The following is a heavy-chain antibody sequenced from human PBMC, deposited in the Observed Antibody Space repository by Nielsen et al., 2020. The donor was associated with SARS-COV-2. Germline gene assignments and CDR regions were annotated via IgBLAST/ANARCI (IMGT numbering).Heavy chain of an antibody. D-gene: IGHD2-15*01. CDR1: GFSLSSNGEA. J-gene: IGHJ5*01. V-gene: IGHV2-5*04. Sequence: SGPTLVKPTQTLTLTCAFSGFSLSSNGEAVGWIRQPPGKALEWLALISYSDDKLYSPSLESRLTITMDTYKSQVFLTMTNMDSVDTGTYYCVHLQDFVKVVPFDSTFDSWGPGTLVTVAS. CDR3: VHLQDFVKVVPFDSTFDS. CDR2: ISYSDDK.